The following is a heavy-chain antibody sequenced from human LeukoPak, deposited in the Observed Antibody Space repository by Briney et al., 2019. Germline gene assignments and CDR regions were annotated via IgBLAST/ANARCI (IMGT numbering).Heavy chain of an antibody. D-gene: IGHD2-21*01. CDR3: AHKFLLYYFDY. CDR1: GFSLRTRGVG. V-gene: IGHV2-5*02. J-gene: IGHJ4*02. CDR2: IYWDDDK. Sequence: SGPTLVKPTQTLTLTCTFTGFSLRTRGVGLDWIPHPPGKALEWLSLIYWDDDKRFTPSLKSRLNITKDTSKNQVVLTMANMDPGDTATYYCAHKFLLYYFDYWGQGSLVTVSS.